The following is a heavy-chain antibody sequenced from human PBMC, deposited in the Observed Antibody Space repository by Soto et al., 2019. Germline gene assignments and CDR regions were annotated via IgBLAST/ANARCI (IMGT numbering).Heavy chain of an antibody. CDR2: VNNDGTDT. Sequence: EVQLVESGGGIVQPGGSLRLSCTASGFIFRNYWMHWVRQVPGKGLVWVSRVNNDGTDTTYAESVKGRFTISRDNAESTLYLQMNSLRVEDTAVYYCTKDGASGVKTNFDHWGQGTLCTVSA. V-gene: IGHV3-74*01. J-gene: IGHJ4*02. CDR3: TKDGASGVKTNFDH. D-gene: IGHD2-15*01. CDR1: GFIFRNYW.